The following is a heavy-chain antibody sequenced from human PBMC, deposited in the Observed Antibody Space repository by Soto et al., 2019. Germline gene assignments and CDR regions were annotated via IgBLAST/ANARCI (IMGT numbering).Heavy chain of an antibody. J-gene: IGHJ6*02. CDR1: GGSVSSAGYY. V-gene: IGHV4-61*08. CDR2: ISYSGST. CDR3: ARDRFYSGLDV. Sequence: LXXXVSGGSVSSAGYYWSWIRQPPGKGLGWIAHISYSGSTNCNPSLMSRITISVDTSKNQFSLKLSSVTAADTAVYYCARDRFYSGLDVWGQGTTVTVSS.